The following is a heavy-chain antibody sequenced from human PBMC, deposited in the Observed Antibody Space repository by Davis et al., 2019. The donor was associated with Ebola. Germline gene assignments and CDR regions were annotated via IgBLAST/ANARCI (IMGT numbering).Heavy chain of an antibody. D-gene: IGHD2-15*01. CDR3: ARGACSDGTCYGPDY. CDR2: ISSSSSAM. CDR1: VFTFSTYN. V-gene: IGHV3-48*02. Sequence: GESLKISCAASVFTFSTYNMNWVRQAPGKGLEWVSGISSSSSAMYYADSVKGRFTISRDNAKNSLYLQMNSLRDEDTAVYYCARGACSDGTCYGPDYWGQGTLVTVSS. J-gene: IGHJ4*02.